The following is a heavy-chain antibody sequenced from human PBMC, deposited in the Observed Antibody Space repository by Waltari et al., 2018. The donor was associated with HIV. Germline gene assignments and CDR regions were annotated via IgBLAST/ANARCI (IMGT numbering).Heavy chain of an antibody. CDR3: AAGFNY. CDR2: IKQDGSEK. D-gene: IGHD3-10*01. V-gene: IGHV3-7*01. CDR1: GFTFSNYW. Sequence: EQLVESGGGVVQPGESVKLSCAVVGFTFSNYWMSWVRQAPGKGLEWVANIKQDGSEKYYVDSVKGRFTISRDNAKNSLYLQMNSLRAEDTAVYYCAAGFNYWGQGTLVTVSS. J-gene: IGHJ4*02.